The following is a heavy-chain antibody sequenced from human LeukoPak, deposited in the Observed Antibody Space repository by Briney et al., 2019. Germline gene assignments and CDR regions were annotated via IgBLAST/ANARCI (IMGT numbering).Heavy chain of an antibody. CDR2: INHSGST. V-gene: IGHV4-34*01. D-gene: IGHD2/OR15-2a*01. Sequence: SEALSLTCALYGGPFSDYYWSWIRQAPAKGLEWIGEINHSGSTHYNPSLKSRVTISVDTSKNQFSLKLSSVTAADTAVYYCARVFEGDYHFIPYWGQGTLVTVSS. CDR1: GGPFSDYY. CDR3: ARVFEGDYHFIPY. J-gene: IGHJ4*02.